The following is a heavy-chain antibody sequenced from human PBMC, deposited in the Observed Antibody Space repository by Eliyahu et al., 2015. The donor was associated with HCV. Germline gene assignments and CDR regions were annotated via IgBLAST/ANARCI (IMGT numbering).Heavy chain of an antibody. CDR1: GFPFDKYI. CDR3: ARDALMTAVSSLYFAY. Sequence: VQLVESGGGVVQPGQXLRXSCATSGFPFDKYIVHWVRQAPGKGLQWVATISTDGRKAEYAESVKGRFTISRDNDERLLFLQMNSLREEDMAVYYCARDALMTAVSSLYFAYWGQGTLVTVSS. V-gene: IGHV3-30*03. D-gene: IGHD4-11*01. J-gene: IGHJ4*02. CDR2: ISTDGRKA.